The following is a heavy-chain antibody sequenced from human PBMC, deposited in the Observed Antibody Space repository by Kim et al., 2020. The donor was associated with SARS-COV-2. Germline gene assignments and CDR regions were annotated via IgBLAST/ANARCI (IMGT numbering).Heavy chain of an antibody. Sequence: GGSLRLSCAASGFTFSSYDMHWVRQATGKGLEWVSAIGTAGDTYYPGSVKGRFTISRENAKNSLYLQMNSRRGGDTAAYYCARGDSYVYWYYFGDCGQGT. V-gene: IGHV3-13*01. D-gene: IGHD5-18*01. CDR3: ARGDSYVYWYYFGD. CDR2: IGTAGDT. J-gene: IGHJ4*02. CDR1: GFTFSSYD.